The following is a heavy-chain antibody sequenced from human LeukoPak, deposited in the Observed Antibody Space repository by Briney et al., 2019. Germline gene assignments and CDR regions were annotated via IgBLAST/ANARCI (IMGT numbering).Heavy chain of an antibody. J-gene: IGHJ4*02. CDR3: ARVSLGARDAFDI. CDR2: IKQDGSEK. V-gene: IGHV3-7*04. CDR1: GGSISSYY. D-gene: IGHD1-26*01. Sequence: ETLSLTCTVAGGSISSYYWSWVRQAPGKGLEWVANIKQDGSEKYYVDSVKGRFTISRDNAKNSLYLQMNSLRAEDTAVYYCARVSLGARDAFDIWGQGTLVTVSS.